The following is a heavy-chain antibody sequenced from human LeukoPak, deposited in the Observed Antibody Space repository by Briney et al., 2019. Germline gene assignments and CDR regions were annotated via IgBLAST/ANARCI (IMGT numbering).Heavy chain of an antibody. D-gene: IGHD6-19*01. CDR3: VRDGSGYDY. CDR2: ISSSSSTM. V-gene: IGHV3-48*01. Sequence: GGSLRLSCAASGFTFSSYSMNWVRQAPGKGLEWVSYISSSSSTMYYADSVKGRFTISRDNAKNSLYLEMNSPRADDTAMYYCVRDGSGYDYWGQGTLVTVSS. CDR1: GFTFSSYS. J-gene: IGHJ4*02.